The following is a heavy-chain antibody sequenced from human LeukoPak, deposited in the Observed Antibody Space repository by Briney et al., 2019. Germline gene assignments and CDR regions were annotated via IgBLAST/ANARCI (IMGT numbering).Heavy chain of an antibody. CDR2: VSGSSSYI. V-gene: IGHV3-21*01. D-gene: IGHD2-21*01. CDR3: ARVSVICGGDCFDY. CDR1: GFTFSSYS. J-gene: IGHJ4*02. Sequence: GGSLRLSCAASGFTFSSYSMNWVRQAPGKGLEWVSSVSGSSSYIYYADSVKGRFTISRDNVKNSLYVQMDSLRAEDTAVYYCARVSVICGGDCFDYWGQGTLVTVSS.